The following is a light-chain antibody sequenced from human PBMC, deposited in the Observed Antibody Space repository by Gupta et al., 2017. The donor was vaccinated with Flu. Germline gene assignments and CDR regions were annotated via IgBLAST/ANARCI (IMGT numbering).Light chain of an antibody. Sequence: SVLTQPPSASGTPGQRVTISCSGSSSNIGSNTVTWYQQLPATAPNLLIYSHNKRPSAVPDRFSGSKSGTSATLTIIGLQAEDEAAYYCAASDASMNGPVFGGGTKLTVL. CDR2: SHN. CDR3: AASDASMNGPV. CDR1: SSNIGSNT. V-gene: IGLV1-44*01. J-gene: IGLJ3*02.